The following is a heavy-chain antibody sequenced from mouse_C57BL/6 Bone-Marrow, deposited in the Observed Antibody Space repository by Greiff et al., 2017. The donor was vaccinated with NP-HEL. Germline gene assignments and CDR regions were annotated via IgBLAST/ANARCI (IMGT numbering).Heavy chain of an antibody. CDR2: IYPRSGNT. CDR3: ASTPSYYYGSSYVWFAY. J-gene: IGHJ3*01. D-gene: IGHD1-1*01. CDR1: GYTFTSYG. Sequence: QVQLQQSGAELARPGASVKLSCKASGYTFTSYGISWVKQRTGQGLEWIGEIYPRSGNTNYNEKFKGKATLTADKSSSTAYMELRSLTSEDSAVYFFASTPSYYYGSSYVWFAYWGQGTLVTVSA. V-gene: IGHV1-81*01.